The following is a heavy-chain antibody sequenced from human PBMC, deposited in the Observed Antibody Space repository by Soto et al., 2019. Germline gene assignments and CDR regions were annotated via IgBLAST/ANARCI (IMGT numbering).Heavy chain of an antibody. V-gene: IGHV4-39*01. CDR2: VYYSGRT. J-gene: IGHJ4*02. CDR1: GGSVSSSSYY. Sequence: PSETLSLTCTVSGGSVSSSSYYWGWIRQPPGKGLEWIGTVYYSGRTYYNPSLKSRLTISVDTSKNQFSLKLSSVTAADTAVYYCARLGEAYYYDSSGYYYYFDHWGQGTLVTVSS. D-gene: IGHD3-22*01. CDR3: ARLGEAYYYDSSGYYYYFDH.